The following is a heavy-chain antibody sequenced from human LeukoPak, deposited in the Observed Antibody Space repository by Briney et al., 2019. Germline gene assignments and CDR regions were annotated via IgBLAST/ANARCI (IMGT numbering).Heavy chain of an antibody. CDR3: VRSYYYGSGSYALDV. CDR1: GFTFSTYW. Sequence: GGSLRLSCAASGFTFSTYWVHWVRQAPGKGPVWVSRIKSDGSIISYADSVKGRFTISRDNAKNTLYLQMNSLRGEDTAVYHCVRSYYYGSGSYALDVWGQGTMVTVSS. D-gene: IGHD3-10*01. J-gene: IGHJ3*01. CDR2: IKSDGSII. V-gene: IGHV3-74*01.